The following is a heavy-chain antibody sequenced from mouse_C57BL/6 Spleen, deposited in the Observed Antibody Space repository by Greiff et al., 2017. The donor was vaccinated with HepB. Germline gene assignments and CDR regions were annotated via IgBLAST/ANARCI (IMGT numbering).Heavy chain of an antibody. J-gene: IGHJ1*03. CDR3: TVPYYYGSSYWYFDV. Sequence: VQLKQSGPVLARPGASVKMSCKTSGYTFTSYWMHWVKQRPGQGLEWIGAIYPGNSDTSYNQKFKGKAKLTAVTSASTAYMELSSLTNEDSAVYYCTVPYYYGSSYWYFDVWGTGTTVTVSS. CDR2: IYPGNSDT. D-gene: IGHD1-1*01. CDR1: GYTFTSYW. V-gene: IGHV1-5*01.